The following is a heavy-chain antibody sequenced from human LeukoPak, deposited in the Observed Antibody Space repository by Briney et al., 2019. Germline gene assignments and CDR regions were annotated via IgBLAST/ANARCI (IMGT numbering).Heavy chain of an antibody. Sequence: HGESLKISCKGSGYKFTSYWIGWVRQMPGKGLEWMGIIYPIDSDTRYSPSFQGQVTISADKSINTAYLQWSSLKASDTAIYYCARRPSYSSSWEDYWGQGTLVTVSS. V-gene: IGHV5-51*01. D-gene: IGHD6-13*01. CDR1: GYKFTSYW. CDR2: IYPIDSDT. CDR3: ARRPSYSSSWEDY. J-gene: IGHJ4*02.